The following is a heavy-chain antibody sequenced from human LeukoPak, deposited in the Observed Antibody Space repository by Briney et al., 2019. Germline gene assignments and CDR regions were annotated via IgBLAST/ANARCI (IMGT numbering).Heavy chain of an antibody. Sequence: GASVKVSCKASGYTFTGYYMHWVRQAPGQGLEWMGWINPNSGGTSYAQNLQGRVTMTRDTSISTAYMELSRLRSDDTAVYYCARAPYPRSYYVYWGQGTLVTVSS. D-gene: IGHD1-26*01. CDR3: ARAPYPRSYYVY. CDR1: GYTFTGYY. J-gene: IGHJ4*02. V-gene: IGHV1-2*02. CDR2: INPNSGGT.